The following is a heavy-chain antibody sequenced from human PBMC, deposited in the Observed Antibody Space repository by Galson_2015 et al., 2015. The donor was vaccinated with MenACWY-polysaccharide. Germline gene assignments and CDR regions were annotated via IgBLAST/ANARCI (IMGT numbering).Heavy chain of an antibody. J-gene: IGHJ3*02. CDR3: AKDSDDSRPPDCYDM. Sequence: SLRLSCAASGFTVSDNYMSWVRQAPGKGLEWVAVIYNDATTHYADSVKGRFTISRDNSKNTLYLQMNSLRAEDTAVYYCAKDSDDSRPPDCYDMWGQGTMVTVS. V-gene: IGHV3-66*01. CDR2: IYNDATT. D-gene: IGHD3-22*01. CDR1: GFTVSDNY.